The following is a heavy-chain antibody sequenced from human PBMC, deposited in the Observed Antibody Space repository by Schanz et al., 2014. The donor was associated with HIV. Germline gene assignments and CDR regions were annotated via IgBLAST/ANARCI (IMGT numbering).Heavy chain of an antibody. CDR2: ISGSGGST. D-gene: IGHD4-17*01. CDR1: GFTFSRYA. CDR3: AKGGFYGDYVSYYYGLDV. J-gene: IGHJ6*02. Sequence: EEQVLESGGGLVQPGGSLRLSCAASGFTFSRYAMSWVRQAPGKGLGWVSSISGSGGSTYYADSVEGRFTISRGNSKNTLYLQMNSLRAEDTAVYYCAKGGFYGDYVSYYYGLDVWGQGTTVTVSS. V-gene: IGHV3-23*01.